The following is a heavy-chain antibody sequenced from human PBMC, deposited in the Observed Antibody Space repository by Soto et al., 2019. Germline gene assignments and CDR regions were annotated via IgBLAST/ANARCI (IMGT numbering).Heavy chain of an antibody. Sequence: QVQLVESGGGVVQPGGSLRLSCAASGFTFSSYAMHWVRQAPGKGLEWVAVISYDGSNKYYADSVKGRFTNSRDNSKNTLYLQMNSLRAEDTAVYYCARAWTYGEMATISDYWGQGTLVTGSS. V-gene: IGHV3-30-3*01. CDR3: ARAWTYGEMATISDY. J-gene: IGHJ4*02. CDR2: ISYDGSNK. CDR1: GFTFSSYA. D-gene: IGHD5-12*01.